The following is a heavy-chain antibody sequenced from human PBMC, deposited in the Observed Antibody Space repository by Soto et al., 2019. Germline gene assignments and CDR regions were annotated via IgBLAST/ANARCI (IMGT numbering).Heavy chain of an antibody. V-gene: IGHV1-24*01. CDR3: ATDLMYDYVWGSYPTMG. D-gene: IGHD3-16*02. CDR1: GYTLTELS. Sequence: ASVKVSCKVSGYTLTELSMHWVRQAPGKGLEWMGGFDPEDGETIYAQKFQGRVTMTEDTSTDTAYMELSSLRSEDTAVYYCATDLMYDYVWGSYPTMGWGQGTLVTVSS. CDR2: FDPEDGET. J-gene: IGHJ4*02.